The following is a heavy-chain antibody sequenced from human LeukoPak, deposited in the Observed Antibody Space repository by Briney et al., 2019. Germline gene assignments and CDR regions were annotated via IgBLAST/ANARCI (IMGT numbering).Heavy chain of an antibody. CDR3: ARQGETGDFWSGYFGDSYYYYGMDV. J-gene: IGHJ6*02. V-gene: IGHV4-34*01. CDR1: GGSFSGYY. CDR2: INHSGST. D-gene: IGHD3-3*01. Sequence: SETLSLTCAVYGGSFSGYYWSWIRQPPGKGLEWIGEINHSGSTYYNPSLKSRVTISVDTSKNQFSLKLSSVTAADTAVYYCARQGETGDFWSGYFGDSYYYYGMDVWGQGTTVTVSS.